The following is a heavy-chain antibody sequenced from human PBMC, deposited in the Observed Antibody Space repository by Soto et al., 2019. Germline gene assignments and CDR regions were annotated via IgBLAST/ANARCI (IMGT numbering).Heavy chain of an antibody. J-gene: IGHJ6*02. CDR3: ARALIAVAGLDYYYYGMDV. Sequence: GGSLRLSCAASGFTFSSYDMHWVRQATGKGLEWVSAIGTAGDPYYPGSVKGRFTISRENAKNSLYLQMNSLRAGDTAVYYCARALIAVAGLDYYYYGMDVWGQGTMVTVSS. CDR1: GFTFSSYD. V-gene: IGHV3-13*05. CDR2: IGTAGDP. D-gene: IGHD6-19*01.